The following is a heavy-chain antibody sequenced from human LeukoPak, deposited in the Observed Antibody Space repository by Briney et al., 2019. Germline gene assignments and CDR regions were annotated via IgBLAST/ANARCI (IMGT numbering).Heavy chain of an antibody. J-gene: IGHJ6*02. CDR3: ARSFTVTTYYGMDV. CDR1: GFTVSSNY. D-gene: IGHD4-17*01. Sequence: GGSLSLSCASSGFTVSSNYMSWVRQAPGKGLVSGSVIYSGGSTYYADSVKGRFTISRDNSKNTLYLRMNSLRAEDTAVYYCARSFTVTTYYGMDVWGQGTTVTVSS. V-gene: IGHV3-66*01. CDR2: IYSGGST.